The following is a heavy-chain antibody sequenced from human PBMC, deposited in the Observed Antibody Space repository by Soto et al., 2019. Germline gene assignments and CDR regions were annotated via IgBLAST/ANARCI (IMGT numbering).Heavy chain of an antibody. D-gene: IGHD1-1*01. CDR2: IIPIFGTA. J-gene: IGHJ6*02. V-gene: IGHV1-69*06. CDR3: ARKSPTTKPSPYYYGMDV. Sequence: QVQLVQSGAEVKKPGSSVKVSCKASGGTFSSYAISWVRQSPGQGLEWMGGIIPIFGTANYAQKFQGSVTITADTSTSTAYMELSSLRSEDTAVYYCARKSPTTKPSPYYYGMDVWGQGTTVTVSS. CDR1: GGTFSSYA.